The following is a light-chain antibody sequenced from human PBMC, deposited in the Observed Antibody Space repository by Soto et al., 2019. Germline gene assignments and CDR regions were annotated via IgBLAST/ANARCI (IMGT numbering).Light chain of an antibody. J-gene: IGKJ1*01. CDR3: QQYEAVVT. CDR2: GAS. CDR1: QSLTNNY. Sequence: EIVLTQSPATLSLSRGERATLSCMACQSLTNNYSAWYQQKPGRALRLLIDGASTRATVIPDRFSGSGSGTDFTLTISRLEPEDVAVYYCQQYEAVVTFGQGTMVDIK. V-gene: IGKV3-20*01.